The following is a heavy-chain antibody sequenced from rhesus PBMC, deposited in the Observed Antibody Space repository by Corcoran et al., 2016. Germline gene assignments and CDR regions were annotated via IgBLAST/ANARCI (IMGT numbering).Heavy chain of an antibody. D-gene: IGHD1-1*01. J-gene: IGHJ2*01. V-gene: IGHV4S10*01. CDR1: GGSISDSYR. CDR2: IYGSSRST. Sequence: QVQLQESGPGVVKPSETLSLTCAVSGGSISDSYRWSWIRQPPGQGLEWIGYIYGSSRSTCYKPSLKSRVTHSTDTSKNQFSLKLRSVTAADTAVYYCARGAGWNYGYWYFDLWGPGTPITISS. CDR3: ARGAGWNYGYWYFDL.